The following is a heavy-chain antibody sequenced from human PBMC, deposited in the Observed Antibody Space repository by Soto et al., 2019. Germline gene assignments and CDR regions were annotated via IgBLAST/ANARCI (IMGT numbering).Heavy chain of an antibody. CDR1: GYTFTSYG. D-gene: IGHD3-10*01. V-gene: IGHV1-18*01. J-gene: IGHJ6*02. CDR3: ARFEEARKDYYYGMDV. Sequence: QVQLVQSGAEVKKPGASVKVSCKASGYTFTSYGISWVRQAPGQGLEWMGWISAYNGNTNYAQKLQGRVTMTTDTSTSTAYMELKSLRSDDTAVYYCARFEEARKDYYYGMDVWGQGTTVTVSS. CDR2: ISAYNGNT.